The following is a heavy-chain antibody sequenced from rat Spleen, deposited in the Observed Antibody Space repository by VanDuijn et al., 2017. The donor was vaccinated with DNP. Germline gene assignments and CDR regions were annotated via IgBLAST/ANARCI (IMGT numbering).Heavy chain of an antibody. CDR2: ITSGVGST. Sequence: EVQLVESGGDLVQPGRSLKLSCVASGFTFSYYWMTWIRQVPGKGLEWIASITSGVGSTSYPDSVKGRFTISRDDARNTLYLQMNNLRSEDTATYYCTRDLDYGYNYAFDYWGQGVMVTVSS. V-gene: IGHV5-31*01. D-gene: IGHD1-9*01. J-gene: IGHJ2*01. CDR1: GFTFSYYW. CDR3: TRDLDYGYNYAFDY.